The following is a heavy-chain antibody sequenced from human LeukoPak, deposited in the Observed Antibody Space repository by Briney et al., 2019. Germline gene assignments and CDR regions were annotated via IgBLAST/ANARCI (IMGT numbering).Heavy chain of an antibody. CDR1: GFTFSSYG. Sequence: GGSLRLSCAASGFTFSSYGMHWVRQAPGKGLEWVAVISYDGSNKYYADSVKGRFTISRDNSKNTLYLQMNSLRAEDTAVYYCARDAGESRRVSSPLNWFDPWGQGTLVTVSS. V-gene: IGHV3-30*03. D-gene: IGHD3-10*01. CDR2: ISYDGSNK. CDR3: ARDAGESRRVSSPLNWFDP. J-gene: IGHJ5*02.